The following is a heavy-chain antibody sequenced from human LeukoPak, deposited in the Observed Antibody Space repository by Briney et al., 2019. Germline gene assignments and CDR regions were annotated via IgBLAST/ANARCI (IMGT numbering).Heavy chain of an antibody. D-gene: IGHD5-12*01. CDR1: GGSISSSSYY. CDR3: ARGVGRPRGYSGYDSDYYFDY. J-gene: IGHJ4*02. Sequence: SETLSLTCTVSGGSISSSSYYWGWIRQPPGKGLEWIGSIYYSGSTYYNPSLKSRVTISVDTSKNQFSLKLSSVTAADTAVYYCARGVGRPRGYSGYDSDYYFDYWGQGTLVTVSS. CDR2: IYYSGST. V-gene: IGHV4-39*07.